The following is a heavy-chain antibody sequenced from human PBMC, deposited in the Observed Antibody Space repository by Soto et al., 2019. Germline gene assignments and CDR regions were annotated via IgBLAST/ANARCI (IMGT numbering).Heavy chain of an antibody. CDR2: INPNSGGT. V-gene: IGHV1-2*04. D-gene: IGHD7-27*01. J-gene: IGHJ4*02. Sequence: ASVKVSGKASGYTFTGYYMNWVRRAPGQGLEWMGWINPNSGGTNYAQKFQGWVTMTRDTSIGTAYMELSRLRSDDTAVYYCARVGGANWGNFDYWGQGTLVTVSS. CDR3: ARVGGANWGNFDY. CDR1: GYTFTGYY.